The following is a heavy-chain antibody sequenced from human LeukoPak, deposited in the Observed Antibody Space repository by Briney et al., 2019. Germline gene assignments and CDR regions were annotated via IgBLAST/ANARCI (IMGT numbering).Heavy chain of an antibody. CDR3: ARQFRGYSYGFSDY. CDR1: GGSISSSSYY. CDR2: IYYSGST. J-gene: IGHJ4*02. D-gene: IGHD5-18*01. V-gene: IGHV4-39*01. Sequence: SETLSLTCTVSGGSISSSSYYWGWIRQPPGKGLEWIGSIYYSGSTYYNPSLKSRVTISVDTSKNQFSLKLSSVTAADTAVYYCARQFRGYSYGFSDYRGQGTLVTVSS.